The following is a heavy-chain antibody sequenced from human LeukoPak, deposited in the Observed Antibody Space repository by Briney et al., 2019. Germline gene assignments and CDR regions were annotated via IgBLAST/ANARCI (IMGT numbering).Heavy chain of an antibody. D-gene: IGHD1-26*01. CDR2: MNPNSGNT. J-gene: IGHJ4*02. Sequence: GASVKVSCKASGYTFTSYDINWVRQATGQGLEWMGWMNPNSGNTGYAQKFQGRVTMTRNTSISTAYMELSSLRSEDTAVYYCARDRRASGSYQFDYWGQGTLVTVSS. CDR3: ARDRRASGSYQFDY. V-gene: IGHV1-8*01. CDR1: GYTFTSYD.